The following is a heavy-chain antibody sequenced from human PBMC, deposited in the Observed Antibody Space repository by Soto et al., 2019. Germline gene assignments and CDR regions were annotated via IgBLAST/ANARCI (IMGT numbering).Heavy chain of an antibody. CDR3: ARDKVTRYVDY. J-gene: IGHJ4*02. D-gene: IGHD1-20*01. CDR1: GFAFRGYA. Sequence: QVQLVESGGGMVQTGRSLRLSCAASGFAFRGYAMHWVRQAPGKGLEWVAIIWYDGSNKYYAESVKDRFTISRDNSRNTLDLQMNSLRAEDTAVYYCARDKVTRYVDYWGQGTLVTVSS. CDR2: IWYDGSNK. V-gene: IGHV3-33*01.